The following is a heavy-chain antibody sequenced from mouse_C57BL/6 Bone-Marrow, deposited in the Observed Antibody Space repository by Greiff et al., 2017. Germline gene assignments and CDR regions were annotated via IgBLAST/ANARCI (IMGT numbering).Heavy chain of an antibody. V-gene: IGHV1-72*01. CDR1: GYTFTSYW. D-gene: IGHD2-3*01. Sequence: QVQLQQPGAELVKPGASVKLSCKASGYTFTSYWMHWVKQRPGRGLEWIGRIDPNSGGTKYNEKFKSKATLTVDKPSSTAYMPLSSLTSEDSAVYCCTKHRDGYYPFAYWGQGTLVTVSA. CDR2: IDPNSGGT. CDR3: TKHRDGYYPFAY. J-gene: IGHJ3*01.